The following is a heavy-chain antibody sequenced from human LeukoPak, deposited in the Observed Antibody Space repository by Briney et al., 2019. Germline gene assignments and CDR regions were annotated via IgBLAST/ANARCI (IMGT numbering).Heavy chain of an antibody. CDR3: ARPISSSWYNFDY. D-gene: IGHD6-13*01. CDR2: IYPGDSDT. CDR1: GYSFTSYW. V-gene: IGHV5-51*01. J-gene: IGHJ4*02. Sequence: GESLKISCKGSGYSFTSYWIGLVRQMPGKGLEWMGIIYPGDSDTRYSPSFQGQVTISADKSISTAYLQWSSLKASDTAMYYCARPISSSWYNFDYWGQGTLVTVSS.